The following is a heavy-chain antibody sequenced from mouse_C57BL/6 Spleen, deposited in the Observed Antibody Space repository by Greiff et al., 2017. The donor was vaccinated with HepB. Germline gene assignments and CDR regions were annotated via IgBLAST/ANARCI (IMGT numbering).Heavy chain of an antibody. Sequence: QVQLQQSGAELVKPGASVKISCKASGYAFSSYWMNWVKQRPGKGLEWIGQIYPGDGDTNYNGKFKGKATLTADKSSSTAYMQLSSLTSEDSAVYFCARLYGSSPYWYFDVWGTGTTVTVSS. CDR1: GYAFSSYW. J-gene: IGHJ1*03. D-gene: IGHD1-1*01. CDR2: IYPGDGDT. CDR3: ARLYGSSPYWYFDV. V-gene: IGHV1-80*01.